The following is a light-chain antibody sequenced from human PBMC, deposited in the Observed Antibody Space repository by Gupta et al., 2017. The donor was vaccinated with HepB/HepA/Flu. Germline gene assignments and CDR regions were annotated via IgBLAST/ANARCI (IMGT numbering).Light chain of an antibody. CDR2: RNN. CDR1: SSNIGSNY. J-gene: IGLJ2*01. Sequence: QSVLTQPPSASATPGGRGTISCSASSSNIGSNYVSGYQQLPGTAPKLLIYRNNQRPSGVPDRFSGSKSGTSASLAIGGLRSEDEADYYCAAWDDSLSAVVFGGGTKLTVL. CDR3: AAWDDSLSAVV. V-gene: IGLV1-47*01.